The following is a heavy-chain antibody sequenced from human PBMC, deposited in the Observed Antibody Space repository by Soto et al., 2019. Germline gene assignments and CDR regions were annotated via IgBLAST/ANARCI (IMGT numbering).Heavy chain of an antibody. V-gene: IGHV5-51*01. CDR2: IYPGDSDT. Sequence: GESLKSSCKGSVYSFTSCWIGWVRQMAGKGLEWMGIIYPGDSDTRYSPSFQGQVTISADKSISTAYLQWSSLKASDTAMYYCARTSAAGKYYYGMDVWGQGTTVTVS. CDR1: VYSFTSCW. J-gene: IGHJ6*02. D-gene: IGHD6-13*01. CDR3: ARTSAAGKYYYGMDV.